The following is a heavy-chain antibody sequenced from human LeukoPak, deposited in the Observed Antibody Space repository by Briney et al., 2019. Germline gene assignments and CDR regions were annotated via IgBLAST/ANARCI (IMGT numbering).Heavy chain of an antibody. CDR2: IIPIFGTA. CDR3: AIKYCSGGSCYNYYYYMDV. D-gene: IGHD2-15*01. Sequence: SVKVSCKAYGGTFSSYAISWVRQAPGQGLEWMGGIIPIFGTANYAQKFQGRVTITTDESTSTAYMELSSRRSEDTAVYYCAIKYCSGGSCYNYYYYMDVWGKGTTVTVSS. J-gene: IGHJ6*03. V-gene: IGHV1-69*05. CDR1: GGTFSSYA.